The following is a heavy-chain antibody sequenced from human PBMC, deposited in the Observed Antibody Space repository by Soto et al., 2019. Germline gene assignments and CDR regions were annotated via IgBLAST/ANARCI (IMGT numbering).Heavy chain of an antibody. Sequence: PGGSLRLSCASSVFAFINYEMNWVRQAPGKGLEWVSYISLSGSTIYYADSVKGRFTISRDDAKNSLYLQMDSLRADDTAVYYCARESFSASPNFFDYWGQGTLVTVSS. CDR1: VFAFINYE. V-gene: IGHV3-48*03. CDR3: ARESFSASPNFFDY. J-gene: IGHJ4*02. D-gene: IGHD3-3*02. CDR2: ISLSGSTI.